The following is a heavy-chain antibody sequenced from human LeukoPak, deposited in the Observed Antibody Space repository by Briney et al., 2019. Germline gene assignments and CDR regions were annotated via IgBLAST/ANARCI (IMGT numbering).Heavy chain of an antibody. Sequence: PGGSLRLSCTASGFTFGDYAMSWFRQAPGKGLEWVGFIRSKAYGGTTEYAASVKGRFTISRDDSKSIAYLQMNSLKTEDTAVYYCTRDVSGYYLYYYYYYMDVWGKGTTVTVSS. CDR1: GFTFGDYA. J-gene: IGHJ6*03. V-gene: IGHV3-49*03. CDR2: IRSKAYGGTT. D-gene: IGHD3-22*01. CDR3: TRDVSGYYLYYYYYYMDV.